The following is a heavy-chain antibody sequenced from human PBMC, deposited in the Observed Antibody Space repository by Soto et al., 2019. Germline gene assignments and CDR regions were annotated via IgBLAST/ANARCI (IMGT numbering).Heavy chain of an antibody. V-gene: IGHV3-30-3*01. J-gene: IGHJ6*02. D-gene: IGHD3-9*01. CDR3: ARDLSPTASDYDIFPLAWSNGMDV. CDR2: ISYDGSNK. Sequence: PGGSLRLSCAASGFTFSSYAMHWVRQAPGKGLEWVAVISYDGSNKYYADSVKGRFTISRDNSKNTLYLQMNSLRAEDTAVYYCARDLSPTASDYDIFPLAWSNGMDVWGQGTTVTVSS. CDR1: GFTFSSYA.